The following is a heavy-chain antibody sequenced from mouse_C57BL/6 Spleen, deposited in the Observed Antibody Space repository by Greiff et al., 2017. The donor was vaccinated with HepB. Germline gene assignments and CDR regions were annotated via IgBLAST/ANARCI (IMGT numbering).Heavy chain of an antibody. V-gene: IGHV1-80*01. D-gene: IGHD1-1*01. Sequence: QVQLKESGAELVKPGASVKISCKASGYAFSSYWMNWVKQRPGKGLEWIGQIYPGDGDTNYNGKFKGKATLTADKSSSTAYMQLSSLTSEDSAVYFSARLNYGSSYGGYYAMDYWGQGTSVTVSS. CDR3: ARLNYGSSYGGYYAMDY. CDR2: IYPGDGDT. J-gene: IGHJ4*01. CDR1: GYAFSSYW.